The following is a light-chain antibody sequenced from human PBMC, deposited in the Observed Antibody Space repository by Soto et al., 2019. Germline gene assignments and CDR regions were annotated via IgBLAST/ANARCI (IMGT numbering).Light chain of an antibody. J-gene: IGKJ2*01. Sequence: EIAMTQSPATLSVSPGERATLSCRASQSISTELAWYQQIPGQPPRLLIYSASTRATGVPARFTGSGSGSEFTLTISGLQSEDFAIYYCQQGHNWPLTFCQGTRLE. V-gene: IGKV3-15*01. CDR2: SAS. CDR3: QQGHNWPLT. CDR1: QSISTE.